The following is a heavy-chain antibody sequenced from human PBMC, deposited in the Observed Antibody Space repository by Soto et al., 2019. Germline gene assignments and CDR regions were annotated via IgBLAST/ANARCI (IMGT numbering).Heavy chain of an antibody. D-gene: IGHD2-2*01. J-gene: IGHJ4*02. CDR3: GRVMIGTSRHTDSDY. CDR1: GGSFSGYY. V-gene: IGHV4-34*01. CDR2: INHSGST. Sequence: SETLSLTCAVYGGSFSGYYWSWIRQPPGKGLEWIGEINHSGSTNYNPSLKSRVTVSKDTSKNQFSLKVASVTAADTAIYYCGRVMIGTSRHTDSDYWSQGTQVTVSS.